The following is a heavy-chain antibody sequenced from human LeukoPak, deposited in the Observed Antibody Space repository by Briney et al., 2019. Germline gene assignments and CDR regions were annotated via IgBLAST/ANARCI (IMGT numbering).Heavy chain of an antibody. V-gene: IGHV3-30*02. CDR1: GFPFSSYG. J-gene: IGHJ4*02. CDR3: AKGAWSSQLWFWPAKYYFDY. CDR2: IRYGGSNK. Sequence: GGSLRLPCAASGFPFSSYGMHWVRQAPGKGLEWVAFIRYGGSNKYYADSVKGRFTIPRDNSENTLYPQMNSLRAEDTAVYYCAKGAWSSQLWFWPAKYYFDYWGQGTLVTVSS. D-gene: IGHD5-18*01.